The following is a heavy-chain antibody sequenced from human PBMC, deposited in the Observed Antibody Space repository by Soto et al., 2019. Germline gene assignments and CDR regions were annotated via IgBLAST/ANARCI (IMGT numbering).Heavy chain of an antibody. D-gene: IGHD3-16*01. J-gene: IGHJ3*02. CDR3: AKGLKYDDAFDI. V-gene: IGHV3-30*18. Sequence: GGSLRLSCAASGFTFSSYGMHWVRQAPGKGLEWVAVISHDGSNKYYADSVKGRFTISRDNSKNTLYLQMNSLRAEDTAVYYCAKGLKYDDAFDIWGQGTMVTVSS. CDR1: GFTFSSYG. CDR2: ISHDGSNK.